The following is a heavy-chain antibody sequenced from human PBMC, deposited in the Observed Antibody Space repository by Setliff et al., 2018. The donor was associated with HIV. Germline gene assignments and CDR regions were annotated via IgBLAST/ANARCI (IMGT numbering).Heavy chain of an antibody. Sequence: PSETLSLTCTVSGGSISNGDHYWAWIRQSPGKGLEWIGYIYYTGDTYYRSSLESRVTISVDTSNNQFSLQLSSVTAADTAVYYCARQSTTSRDFDSWGQGTLVTV. J-gene: IGHJ4*02. CDR3: ARQSTTSRDFDS. CDR1: GGSISNGDHY. CDR2: IYYTGDT. V-gene: IGHV4-30-4*08. D-gene: IGHD2-2*01.